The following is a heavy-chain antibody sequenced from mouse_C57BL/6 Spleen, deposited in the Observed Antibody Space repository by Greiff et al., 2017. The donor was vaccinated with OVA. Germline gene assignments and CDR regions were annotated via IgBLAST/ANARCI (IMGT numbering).Heavy chain of an antibody. CDR3: AFYYSNPAWFAY. D-gene: IGHD2-5*01. Sequence: LQESGAELVRPGTSVKMSCKASGYTFTNYWIGWAKQRPGHGLEWIGDIYPGGGYTNYNEKFKGKATLTADKSSSTAYMQFSSLTSEDSAIYYCAFYYSNPAWFAYWGQGTLVTVSA. V-gene: IGHV1-63*01. J-gene: IGHJ3*01. CDR2: IYPGGGYT. CDR1: GYTFTNYW.